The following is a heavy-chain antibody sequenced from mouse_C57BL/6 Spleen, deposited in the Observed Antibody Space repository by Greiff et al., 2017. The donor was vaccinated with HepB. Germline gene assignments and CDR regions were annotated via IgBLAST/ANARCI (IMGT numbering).Heavy chain of an antibody. CDR2: INPNNGGT. D-gene: IGHD1-1*01. V-gene: IGHV1-18*01. CDR1: GYTFTDYN. J-gene: IGHJ4*01. Sequence: VQLQQSGPELVKPGASVKIPCKASGYTFTDYNMDWVKQSHGKSLEWIGDINPNNGGTIYNQKFKGKATLTVDKSSSTAYMELRSLTSEDTAVYYCARRGPYYYGSSYYAMDYWGQGTSVTVSS. CDR3: ARRGPYYYGSSYYAMDY.